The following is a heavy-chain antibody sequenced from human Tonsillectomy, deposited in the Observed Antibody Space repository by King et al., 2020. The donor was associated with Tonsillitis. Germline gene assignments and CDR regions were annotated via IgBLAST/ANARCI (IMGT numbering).Heavy chain of an antibody. CDR3: ARVRGSRCLDY. V-gene: IGHV3-7*01. CDR1: GFTFSSYW. CDR2: IKQEGSEK. Sequence: QLVQSGGGLVQPGGSLRLSCAASGFTFSSYWMSWVRQAPGEGLEGVANIKQEGSEKYYVDSVKGRFTISRDNAKNSLYLQMTSLRAEDTAVYYCARVRGSRCLDYWGQGTLVTVSS. D-gene: IGHD1-26*01. J-gene: IGHJ4*02.